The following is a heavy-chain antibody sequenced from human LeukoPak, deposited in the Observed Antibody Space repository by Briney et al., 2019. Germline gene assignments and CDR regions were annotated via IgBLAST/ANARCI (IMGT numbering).Heavy chain of an antibody. V-gene: IGHV3-23*01. D-gene: IGHD5/OR15-5a*01. J-gene: IGHJ4*02. CDR3: AKGTSTMANRPADY. CDR1: GFTVSSNY. CDR2: ISNSADRT. Sequence: GGSLRLSCAASGFTVSSNYMSWVRQAPGKGLEWVSGISNSADRTYYADHVRGRFTISRDNSKNTLLLQMNSLTVEDSAVYYCAKGTSTMANRPADYWGQGTLVTVSS.